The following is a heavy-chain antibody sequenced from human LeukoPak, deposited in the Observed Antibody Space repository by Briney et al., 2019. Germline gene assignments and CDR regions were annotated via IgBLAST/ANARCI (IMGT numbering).Heavy chain of an antibody. J-gene: IGHJ3*02. V-gene: IGHV1-69*05. D-gene: IGHD2-15*01. CDR1: GGTFSSYA. CDR2: IIPIFGTA. CDR3: AGPPYCSGGSCYDSMDAFDI. Sequence: SVRVSCKASGGTFSSYAISWVRQAPGKRLEWMGRIIPIFGTANYAQKFQGRVTITTDESTSTAYMELSSLRSEDTAVYYCAGPPYCSGGSCYDSMDAFDIWGQGTMVTVSS.